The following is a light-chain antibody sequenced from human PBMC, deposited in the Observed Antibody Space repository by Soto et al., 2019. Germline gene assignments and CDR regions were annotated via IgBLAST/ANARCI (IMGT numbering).Light chain of an antibody. CDR3: ASYTGSDTLV. CDR1: SSDVGGYNY. J-gene: IGLJ2*01. Sequence: QSALTQPPSASGSPGQSVTISCTGTSSDVGGYNYVSWYQQHPGKAPKLMIYEVSKRPSGVPDRLSGSKSGNTASLAVSGLQVEDEADYYCASYTGSDTLVFGGGTQVTVL. CDR2: EVS. V-gene: IGLV2-8*01.